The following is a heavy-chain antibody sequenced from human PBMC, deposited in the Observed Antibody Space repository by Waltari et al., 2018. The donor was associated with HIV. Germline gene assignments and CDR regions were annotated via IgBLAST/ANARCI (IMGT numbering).Heavy chain of an antibody. CDR1: GFTFSSYG. Sequence: QVQLVESGGGVVQTGRFLRLSCAASGFTFSSYGMHWGRQAPGKGLEWVAVIWYDGSNKYYADSVKGRFTISRDNSKNTLYLQMNSLRAEDTAVYYCARDRVDTFAFDIWGQGTMVTVSS. J-gene: IGHJ3*02. V-gene: IGHV3-33*01. CDR2: IWYDGSNK. D-gene: IGHD5-18*01. CDR3: ARDRVDTFAFDI.